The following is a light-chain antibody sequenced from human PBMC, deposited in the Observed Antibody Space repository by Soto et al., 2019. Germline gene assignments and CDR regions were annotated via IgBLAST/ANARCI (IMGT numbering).Light chain of an antibody. Sequence: EIVLTQTPLSSPVTLGQPASISCRSSQSLAHSDGNTYLSWLQQRPGQPPRLLIYRVSKRVSGVPERFRGGGEGKDFPQTISRGEAEDVGFYYCKKATNFPPYIFGRGTK. CDR3: KKATNFPPYI. V-gene: IGKV2-24*01. CDR1: QSLAHSDGNTY. CDR2: RVS. J-gene: IGKJ2*01.